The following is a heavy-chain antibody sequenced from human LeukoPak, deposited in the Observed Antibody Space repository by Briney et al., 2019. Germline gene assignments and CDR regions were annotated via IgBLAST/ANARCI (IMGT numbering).Heavy chain of an antibody. CDR1: GFTFSRYW. CDR2: ISSDGSST. J-gene: IGHJ4*02. V-gene: IGHV3-74*01. D-gene: IGHD3-16*01. CDR3: ARDWGHHDKLDY. Sequence: GGSLRLSCEGSGFTFSRYWMHWVRQAPGKGLVWVSRISSDGSSTTYADSVEGRLTISRDNAKNMLYLQMNSLRAEDTAVYYCARDWGHHDKLDYWGQGTLVTVSS.